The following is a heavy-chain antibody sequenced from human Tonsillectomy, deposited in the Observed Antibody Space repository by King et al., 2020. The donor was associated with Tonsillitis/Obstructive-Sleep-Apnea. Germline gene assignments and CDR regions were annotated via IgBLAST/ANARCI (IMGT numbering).Heavy chain of an antibody. CDR1: GGTFSSFA. V-gene: IGHV1-69*10. CDR2: IIHLLGIA. CDR3: ARDSEGFDGFDI. J-gene: IGHJ3*02. Sequence: FQLVQSGAEVKKPGSSVKVSCKSSGGTFSSFAISWVRQAPGQGLEWMGGIIHLLGIANYVQKFQGRVTITADKSTRTAYMELSSLRSEDTAVYYCARDSEGFDGFDIWGQGTMVTVSS.